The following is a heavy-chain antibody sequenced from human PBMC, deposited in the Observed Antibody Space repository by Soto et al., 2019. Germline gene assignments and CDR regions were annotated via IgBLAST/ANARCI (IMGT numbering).Heavy chain of an antibody. CDR3: AREDIVVVPAGPGGWFDP. Sequence: PGGSLRLSCAASGFTFSSYWMSWVRQAPGKGLEWVANIKQDGSEKYHVDSVKGRFTISRDNAKNSLYLQMNSLRAEDTAVYYCAREDIVVVPAGPGGWFDPWGQGTLVTVSS. V-gene: IGHV3-7*03. J-gene: IGHJ5*02. D-gene: IGHD2-2*01. CDR2: IKQDGSEK. CDR1: GFTFSSYW.